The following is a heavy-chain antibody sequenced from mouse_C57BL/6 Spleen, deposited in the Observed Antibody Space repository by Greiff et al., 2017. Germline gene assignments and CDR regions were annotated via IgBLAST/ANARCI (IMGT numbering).Heavy chain of an antibody. J-gene: IGHJ3*01. V-gene: IGHV5-4*01. D-gene: IGHD2-4*01. CDR1: GFTFSSYA. CDR2: ISDGGSYT. Sequence: EVHLVESGGGLVKPGGSLKLSCAASGFTFSSYALSWVRQTPEQRLEWVATISDGGSYTYYPDNVKGRFTISRDNAKNNLYLQMSHLKSEDTAMYYCARDPYDYDGFAYWGQGTLVTVSA. CDR3: ARDPYDYDGFAY.